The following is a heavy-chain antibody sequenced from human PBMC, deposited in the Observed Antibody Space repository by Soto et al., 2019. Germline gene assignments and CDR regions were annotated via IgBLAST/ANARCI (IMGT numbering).Heavy chain of an antibody. V-gene: IGHV3-74*01. CDR3: ARARGYCSGGSCYTVFDY. CDR1: GFTFSSYW. J-gene: IGHJ4*02. D-gene: IGHD2-15*01. CDR2: INSDGSST. Sequence: EVQLVESGGGLVQRGGSLRLFCAASGFTFSSYWMHWVRQAPGKGRVWVSRINSDGSSTSYADSVKGRFTISRDNAKNTLYLQMNSLRAEDTAVYYCARARGYCSGGSCYTVFDYWGQGTLVTVSS.